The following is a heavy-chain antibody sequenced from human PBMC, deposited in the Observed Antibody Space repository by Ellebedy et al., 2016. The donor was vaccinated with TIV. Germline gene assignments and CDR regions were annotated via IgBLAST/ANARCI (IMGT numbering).Heavy chain of an antibody. Sequence: GESLKISCVASGNRFRSYAMSWVRQAPGKGLEWVSVITGSGSYIYDADSVKGRFTISRDNSKNTVYLQMNSLRAEDTAVYYCARLGVIAAAGASDYWGQGTLVIVSS. CDR2: ITGSGSYI. D-gene: IGHD6-13*01. J-gene: IGHJ4*02. V-gene: IGHV3-23*01. CDR1: GNRFRSYA. CDR3: ARLGVIAAAGASDY.